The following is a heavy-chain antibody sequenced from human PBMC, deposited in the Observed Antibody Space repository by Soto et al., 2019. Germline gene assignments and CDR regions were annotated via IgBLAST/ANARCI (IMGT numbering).Heavy chain of an antibody. CDR3: ARVTYDFWSGYLRLDP. V-gene: IGHV3-7*05. D-gene: IGHD3-3*01. Sequence: PGGSLRLCCAASGCTFSSYWMSWVRQAPGKGLEWVANIKQDGSEKYYVDSVKGRFTISRDNAKNSLYLQMNSLRAEDTAVYYCARVTYDFWSGYLRLDPWGQGTLVTVSS. CDR1: GCTFSSYW. CDR2: IKQDGSEK. J-gene: IGHJ5*02.